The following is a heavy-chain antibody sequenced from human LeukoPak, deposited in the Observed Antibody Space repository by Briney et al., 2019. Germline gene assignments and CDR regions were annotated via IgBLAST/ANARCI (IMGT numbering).Heavy chain of an antibody. J-gene: IGHJ4*02. CDR2: MTSDTRTI. D-gene: IGHD3-10*01. Sequence: GGSLRLSCAASGFTFSIYSMNWVRQAPGKGLEWVSYMTSDTRTIYYADSVKGRSTISRDNAKNSLYLQMNSLRAEDTTVYYCARALWFGAEGDYWGQGTLVTVSS. CDR3: ARALWFGAEGDY. V-gene: IGHV3-48*04. CDR1: GFTFSIYS.